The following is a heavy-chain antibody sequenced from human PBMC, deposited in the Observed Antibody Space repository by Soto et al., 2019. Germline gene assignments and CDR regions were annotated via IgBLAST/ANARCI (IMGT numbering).Heavy chain of an antibody. CDR3: ARTDPDYGGDFDY. CDR2: INPNSGGT. Sequence: ASVKVSCKASGYTFTGYYMHWVRQAPGQGLEWMGWINPNSGGTNYAQKFQGWVTMTRDTSISTAYMELSRLRSDDTAVYYCARTDPDYGGDFDYWGQGTLVTVSS. CDR1: GYTFTGYY. V-gene: IGHV1-2*04. D-gene: IGHD4-17*01. J-gene: IGHJ4*02.